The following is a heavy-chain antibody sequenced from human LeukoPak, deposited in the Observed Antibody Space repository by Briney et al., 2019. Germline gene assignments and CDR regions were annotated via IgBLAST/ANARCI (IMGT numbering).Heavy chain of an antibody. Sequence: SETLSLTCTVSGGSISSYYWSWIRQPPGKGLEWIGYIYYSGSTNYNPSLKSRVTISVDTSKNQFSLKLSSVTAADTAVYYCARGVSSSSWYALDYWGQGTLVIVSS. CDR2: IYYSGST. CDR3: ARGVSSSSWYALDY. D-gene: IGHD6-13*01. J-gene: IGHJ4*02. V-gene: IGHV4-59*12. CDR1: GGSISSYY.